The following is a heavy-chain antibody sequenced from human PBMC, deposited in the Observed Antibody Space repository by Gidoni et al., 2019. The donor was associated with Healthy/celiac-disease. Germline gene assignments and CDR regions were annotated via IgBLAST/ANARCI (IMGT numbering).Heavy chain of an antibody. V-gene: IGHV3-30*18. CDR3: AKEMGYSYGYWYYYGMDV. J-gene: IGHJ6*02. D-gene: IGHD5-18*01. CDR2: ISYDGSNK. Sequence: QVQLVESGGGVVQPGRSLRLSCAASGFTFSSYGMHWVRQAPGKGLEWVAVISYDGSNKYYADSVKGRFTISRDNSKNTLYLQMNSLRAEDTAVYYCAKEMGYSYGYWYYYGMDVWGQGTTVTVSS. CDR1: GFTFSSYG.